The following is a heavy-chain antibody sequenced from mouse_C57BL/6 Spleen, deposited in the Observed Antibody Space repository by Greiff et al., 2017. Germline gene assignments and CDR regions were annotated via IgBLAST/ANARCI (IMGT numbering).Heavy chain of an antibody. J-gene: IGHJ4*01. Sequence: VQLQQSGTVLARPGASVKMSCKTSGYTFTSYWMHWVKQRPGKGLEWIGAIYPGNSDTSYNQKFKGKAKLTAVTSASTAYMELSSLTNEDSAVYYCTGYYDYDGYYAMDYWGQGTSVTVSS. D-gene: IGHD2-4*01. CDR1: GYTFTSYW. CDR2: IYPGNSDT. CDR3: TGYYDYDGYYAMDY. V-gene: IGHV1-5*01.